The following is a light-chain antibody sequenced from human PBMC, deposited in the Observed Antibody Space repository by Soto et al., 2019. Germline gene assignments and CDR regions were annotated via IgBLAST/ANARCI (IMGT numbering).Light chain of an antibody. J-gene: IGKJ2*01. Sequence: EIVLTQSPGTLSLSPGERATLSCRASQSVTSNYLAWYQQKPGQAPRPLIYGASNRATGIPDRFTGSGSATHFTLIITRLEPEDFAVYYCQQYDSSPPYTSGQGTKLEIK. CDR3: QQYDSSPPYT. CDR1: QSVTSNY. V-gene: IGKV3-20*01. CDR2: GAS.